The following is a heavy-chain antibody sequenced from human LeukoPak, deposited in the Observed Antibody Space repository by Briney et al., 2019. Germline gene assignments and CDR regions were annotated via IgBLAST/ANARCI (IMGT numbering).Heavy chain of an antibody. CDR2: IKSKTDGGTT. D-gene: IGHD2-21*02. V-gene: IGHV3-15*01. J-gene: IGHJ3*02. Sequence: GGSLRLSCAASGFTFSNAWMSWVRQAPGKGLEWVGRIKSKTDGGTTDYAAPVKGRFTISRDDSKNTLYLQMNSLKTEDTAVYYCTTDWGGDWVDDDAFDIWGQGTMVTVSS. CDR1: GFTFSNAW. CDR3: TTDWGGDWVDDDAFDI.